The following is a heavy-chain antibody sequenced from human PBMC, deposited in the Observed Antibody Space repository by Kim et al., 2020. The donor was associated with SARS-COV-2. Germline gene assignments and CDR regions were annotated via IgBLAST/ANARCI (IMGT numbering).Heavy chain of an antibody. D-gene: IGHD3-22*01. V-gene: IGHV3-30-3*01. Sequence: GGSLRLSCAASGFTFSSYAMHWVRQAPGKGLEWAAVISYDGSNKYYADSVKGRFTISRDNSKNTLYLQMNSLRAEDTAVYYCARSQGGGYYFPMDVWGKG. J-gene: IGHJ6*03. CDR2: ISYDGSNK. CDR3: ARSQGGGYYFPMDV. CDR1: GFTFSSYA.